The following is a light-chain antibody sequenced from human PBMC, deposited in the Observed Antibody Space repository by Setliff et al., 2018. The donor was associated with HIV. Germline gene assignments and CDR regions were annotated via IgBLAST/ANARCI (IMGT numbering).Light chain of an antibody. CDR2: DVN. Sequence: QSALTQPASVSGSPGQSITIPCTGTSSDIGRYNSVSWYQQKPGKAPKLLIFDVNNRPSGVSTRFSASKSGNTASLTISGLQPEDEADYYCNSYAGTNSWVFGTGTKVTVL. CDR1: SSDIGRYNS. CDR3: NSYAGTNSWV. V-gene: IGLV2-14*01. J-gene: IGLJ1*01.